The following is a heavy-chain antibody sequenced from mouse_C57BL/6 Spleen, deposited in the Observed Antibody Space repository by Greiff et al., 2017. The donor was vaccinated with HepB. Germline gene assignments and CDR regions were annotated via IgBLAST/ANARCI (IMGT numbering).Heavy chain of an antibody. CDR3: ARGIYDWYCYAMDY. CDR1: GFTFSDYG. CDR2: ISSGSSTI. V-gene: IGHV5-17*01. J-gene: IGHJ4*01. Sequence: EVKLEESGGGLVKPGGSLKLSCAASGFTFSDYGMHWVRQAPEKGLEWVAYISSGSSTIYYADTVKGRFTISRDNAKNTLFLQMTSLRSEDTAMYYCARGIYDWYCYAMDYWGQGTSVTVSS. D-gene: IGHD2-12*01.